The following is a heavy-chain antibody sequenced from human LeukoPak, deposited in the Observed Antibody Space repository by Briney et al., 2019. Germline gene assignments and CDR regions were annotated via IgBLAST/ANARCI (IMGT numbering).Heavy chain of an antibody. CDR3: AKEYSSSWYGVYYYYGMDV. CDR1: GFTFSYYT. D-gene: IGHD6-13*01. Sequence: SLRLSCAASGFTFSYYTMSWVRQAPGKGLEWVSGISWNSGSIGYADSVKGRFTISRDNSKNTLYLQMNSLRAEDTAVYYCAKEYSSSWYGVYYYYGMDVWGQGTTVTVSS. J-gene: IGHJ6*02. V-gene: IGHV3-9*01. CDR2: ISWNSGSI.